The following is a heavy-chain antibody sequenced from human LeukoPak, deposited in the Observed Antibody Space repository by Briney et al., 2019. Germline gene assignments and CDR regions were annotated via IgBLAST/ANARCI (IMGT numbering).Heavy chain of an antibody. V-gene: IGHV4-39*02. CDR3: AREENNYGSSPALDK. CDR2: INYSGNT. Sequence: PSETLSLTCTVSGGSNSRVGDYWGWIRQPPGKGLEWLGSINYSGNTYYTPSLKSRVTISVDTSKNQFSLKLRSVTAADTAVYYCAREENNYGSSPALDKWGQGTLVTVSS. CDR1: GGSNSRVGDY. D-gene: IGHD3-10*01. J-gene: IGHJ4*02.